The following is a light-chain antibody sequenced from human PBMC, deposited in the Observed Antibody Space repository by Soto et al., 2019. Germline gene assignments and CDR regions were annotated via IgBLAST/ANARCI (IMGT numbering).Light chain of an antibody. V-gene: IGKV1-39*01. CDR2: AAS. Sequence: IQMTQSPSSLSASVGDRVTITGRASQSISSYLNWYQQKPGKAPKLLIYAASSLQSGVPSRFSGSGSGTDFTLTISSLQPEDFATYYCQQSYSTPKLTFGQGTRLDIK. J-gene: IGKJ5*01. CDR1: QSISSY. CDR3: QQSYSTPKLT.